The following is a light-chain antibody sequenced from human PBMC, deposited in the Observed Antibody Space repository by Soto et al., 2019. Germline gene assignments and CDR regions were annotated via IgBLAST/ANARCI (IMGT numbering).Light chain of an antibody. V-gene: IGLV2-8*01. J-gene: IGLJ1*01. CDR2: EVV. Sequence: SVLPQPPSASGSPGQSVTISCTGTKNDIGVYDFVSWYQHHPGKAPRLIIYEVVQRPSGVPDRFSGSKSGNTASLTVSGLQAADEGDYFCKSYAGSNTYVFGSGTKV. CDR3: KSYAGSNTYV. CDR1: KNDIGVYDF.